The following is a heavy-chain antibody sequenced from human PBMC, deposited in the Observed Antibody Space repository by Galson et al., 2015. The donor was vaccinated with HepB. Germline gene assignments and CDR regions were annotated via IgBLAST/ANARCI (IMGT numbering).Heavy chain of an antibody. CDR3: ARGSQWLDEIGYYYYGMDV. CDR2: INPNSGGT. Sequence: SVKVSCKASGYTFTGYYVHWVRQAPGQGLEWMGRINPNSGGTNYAQKFQGRVTMTRDASISTAYMELSSLSSDDTAVYYCARGSQWLDEIGYYYYGMDVWGQGTTVTVSS. CDR1: GYTFTGYY. J-gene: IGHJ6*02. D-gene: IGHD6-19*01. V-gene: IGHV1-2*06.